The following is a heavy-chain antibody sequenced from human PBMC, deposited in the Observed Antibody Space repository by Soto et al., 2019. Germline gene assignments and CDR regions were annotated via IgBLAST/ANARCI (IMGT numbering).Heavy chain of an antibody. V-gene: IGHV3-48*01. CDR2: SSSSSAM. D-gene: IGHD1-26*01. J-gene: IGHJ4*02. CDR1: GFTFSSLG. CDR3: QRGGATSHLL. Sequence: EVQLVESGGGWVLPGGSLRLSCVASGFTFSSLGLNWVRQAPGKGLELVSYSSSSSAMNYADSVKGRFTISRDNAKNSLYLHVNSLSGEDSAVYYYQRGGATSHLLGGQGTLVIVSS.